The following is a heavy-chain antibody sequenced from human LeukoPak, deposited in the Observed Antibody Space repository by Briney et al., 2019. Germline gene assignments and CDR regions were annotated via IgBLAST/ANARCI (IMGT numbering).Heavy chain of an antibody. CDR2: IGSDGAT. D-gene: IGHD3-3*02. CDR1: GFTFSSNA. Sequence: GGSLRLSCAASGFTFSSNAMSWVRQAPGKGLEWVSGIGSDGATFYSEYVKGRFTISRDNSKSTLYLQMNSVTAEDTAIYYCAKDLHFWSGIDNWGQGTLVTVSS. V-gene: IGHV3-23*01. J-gene: IGHJ4*02. CDR3: AKDLHFWSGIDN.